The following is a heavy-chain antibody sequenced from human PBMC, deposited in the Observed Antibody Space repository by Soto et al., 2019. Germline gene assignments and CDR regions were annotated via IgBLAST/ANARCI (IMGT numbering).Heavy chain of an antibody. CDR2: IYYRGST. D-gene: IGHD6-19*01. V-gene: IGHV4-39*01. CDR3: VRQGSGGYEVDY. Sequence: QLQLQESGPGLVKPSETLSLTCIVSGGSISSSSYYWAWIRQPPGESLEWIGSIYYRGSTYYSPSLNSRVTMSVDTSKNQFSLRLSSVTAADTAVYYCVRQGSGGYEVDYWGQGALVTVSS. J-gene: IGHJ4*02. CDR1: GGSISSSSYY.